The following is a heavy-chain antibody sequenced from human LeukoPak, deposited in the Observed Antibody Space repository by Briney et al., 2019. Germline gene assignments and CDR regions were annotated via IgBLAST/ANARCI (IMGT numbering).Heavy chain of an antibody. D-gene: IGHD3-22*01. CDR2: INHSGST. CDR3: ARARDSSGYYWYRYYFDY. V-gene: IGHV4-34*01. J-gene: IGHJ4*02. CDR1: GGSFSGYY. Sequence: SETLSLTCAVYGGSFSGYYWSWIRQPPGKGLEWIGEINHSGSTNYNPSLKSRVTISVDTSKNQFSLKLSSVTAADTAVYYCARARDSSGYYWYRYYFDYWGQGTLVTVSS.